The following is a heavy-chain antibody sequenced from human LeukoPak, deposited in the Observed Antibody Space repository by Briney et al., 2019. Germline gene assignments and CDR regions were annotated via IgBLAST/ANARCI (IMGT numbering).Heavy chain of an antibody. V-gene: IGHV3-21*01. CDR2: VSSDGNYR. CDR3: ARDFTEQWLVPSVWFDP. CDR1: GFTFSTFD. D-gene: IGHD6-19*01. J-gene: IGHJ5*02. Sequence: GGSLRLSCAASGFTFSTFDMNWVRQAPGKGLEWVSSVSSDGNYRYYADSMKGRFIISRDNADNSLYLQMNSLRDEDTAVYYCARDFTEQWLVPSVWFDPWGQGTLVTVSS.